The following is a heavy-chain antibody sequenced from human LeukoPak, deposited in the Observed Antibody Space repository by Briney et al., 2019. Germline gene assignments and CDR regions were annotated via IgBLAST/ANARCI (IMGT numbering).Heavy chain of an antibody. V-gene: IGHV3-23*01. D-gene: IGHD2-15*01. J-gene: IGHJ3*02. CDR1: GFTFTSYA. CDR3: XXPXPKXXVVVVAATSLAAFDI. Sequence: PGGSLRLSCAASGFTFTSYAMNWVRQAPGKGLEWVSTISGSGASTDYADSVKGRFTISRDNSQNTLYLQMNTLRAEDTAVYNCXXPXPKXXVVVVAATSLAAFDIWGQGTMVTVSS. CDR2: ISGSGAST.